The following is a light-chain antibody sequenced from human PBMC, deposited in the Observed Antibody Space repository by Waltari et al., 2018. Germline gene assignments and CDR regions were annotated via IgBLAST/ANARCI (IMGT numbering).Light chain of an antibody. CDR1: SGHRSYA. J-gene: IGLJ3*02. Sequence: QLVLTQSPSASASLGASVNLTCTLSSGHRSYAIAWHQQQPEKGPRFLMKVNSDGSHTKGDGIPYLFSGASFGAWLYLTFSGLQSEEEADYYCQTGGTGIKVFVGGTKLSV. CDR3: QTGGTGIKV. V-gene: IGLV4-69*01. CDR2: VNSDGSH.